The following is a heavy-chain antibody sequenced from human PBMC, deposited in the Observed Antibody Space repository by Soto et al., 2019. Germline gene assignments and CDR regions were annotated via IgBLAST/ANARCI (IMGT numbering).Heavy chain of an antibody. CDR2: TYQSGSA. CDR3: ASGYYGIDV. J-gene: IGHJ6*02. Sequence: QVQLQESGSGLVKPSQTLSLTCTVSGGYISSGGYSWNWIRQSPGKGLEWIGYTYQSGSAYYNPSLMSRVTISVARSKNQFSLNLTSVTAADTAVYYCASGYYGIDVRCQGTTVSVSS. CDR1: GGYISSGGYS. V-gene: IGHV4-30-2*06.